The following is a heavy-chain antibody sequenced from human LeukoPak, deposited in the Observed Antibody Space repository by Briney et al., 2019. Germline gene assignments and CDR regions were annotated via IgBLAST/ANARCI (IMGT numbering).Heavy chain of an antibody. CDR3: ARDDVVSRTGLGDS. D-gene: IGHD5/OR15-5a*01. CDR2: INSDGSHT. V-gene: IGHV3-74*01. J-gene: IGHJ4*02. Sequence: GGSLRLSCAASGFTFSNYWMQWVRQAPGKGLAWVSHINSDGSHTTYADSVKGRFTTSRDNVKNTVYLHMNTLRAEDTAVYYCARDDVVSRTGLGDSWGQGTLVTVSA. CDR1: GFTFSNYW.